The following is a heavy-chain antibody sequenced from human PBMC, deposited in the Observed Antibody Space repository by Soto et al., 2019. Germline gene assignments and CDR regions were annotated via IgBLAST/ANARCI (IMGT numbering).Heavy chain of an antibody. Sequence: QVHLVQSGAEVEMPGASVKVSCKGSGYTFTSYGITWVRQAPGQGLEWMGWISAHNGNTDYAQKLQGRVTVTRDTSTSTAYMELRSLRSDDTAVYYCARGRYGDYWGQGALVTVFS. J-gene: IGHJ4*02. CDR3: ARGRYGDY. D-gene: IGHD1-1*01. CDR1: GYTFTSYG. CDR2: ISAHNGNT. V-gene: IGHV1-18*01.